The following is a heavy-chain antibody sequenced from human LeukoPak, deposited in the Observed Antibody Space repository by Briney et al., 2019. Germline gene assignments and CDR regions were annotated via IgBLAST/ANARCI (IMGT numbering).Heavy chain of an antibody. CDR1: GYTFTSYD. CDR3: ARNPGYSYGIDY. V-gene: IGHV1-8*01. J-gene: IGHJ4*02. CDR2: MNPNSGNT. D-gene: IGHD5-18*01. Sequence: ASVKVSCKASGYTFTSYDINWVRQATGQGLEWMGWMNPNSGNTGYAQKFQGRVTMTRNTSISTAYMELGSLRSEDTAVYYCARNPGYSYGIDYWGQGTLVTVSS.